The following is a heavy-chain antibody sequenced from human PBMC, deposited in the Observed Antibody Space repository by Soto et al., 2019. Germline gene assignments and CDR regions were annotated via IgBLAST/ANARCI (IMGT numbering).Heavy chain of an antibody. CDR1: GFTVSSNY. V-gene: IGHV3-66*01. Sequence: ESGGGLVQPGGSLRLSCAASGFTVSSNYMSWVRQATGKGLEWVSVIYSGGSTYYADSVKGRFTISRDNSKNTLYLQMNSLRAEDTAVYYCARDRSPTGMDVWGQGTTVTVSS. CDR2: IYSGGST. CDR3: ARDRSPTGMDV. J-gene: IGHJ6*02. D-gene: IGHD1-26*01.